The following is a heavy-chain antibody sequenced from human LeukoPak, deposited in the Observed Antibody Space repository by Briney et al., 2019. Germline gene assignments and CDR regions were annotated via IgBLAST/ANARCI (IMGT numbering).Heavy chain of an antibody. CDR1: GFTFSSYA. D-gene: IGHD3-10*01. CDR2: ISGSGGST. J-gene: IGHJ4*02. Sequence: PEGSLRLSCAASGFTFSSYAMSWVRQAPGKGLEWVSAISGSGGSTYYADSVKGRFTISRDNSKNTLYLQTNSLRAEDTAVYYCAKDLWFGELLSVIIDYWGQGTLVTVSS. V-gene: IGHV3-23*01. CDR3: AKDLWFGELLSVIIDY.